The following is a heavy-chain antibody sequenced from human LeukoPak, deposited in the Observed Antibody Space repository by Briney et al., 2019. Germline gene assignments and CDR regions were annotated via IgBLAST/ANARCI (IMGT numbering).Heavy chain of an antibody. CDR3: ARESGGESSGCYRDYYYYYGRDV. J-gene: IGHJ6*04. D-gene: IGHD6-19*01. CDR2: IGTAGDT. CDR1: GFTFSSYD. Sequence: GGSLRLSCAASGFTFSSYDMHWVRQATGKGLEWVSAIGTAGDTYYPGSVKGRFTISRENAKNSLYLQMNSLRAGDTAVYYCARESGGESSGCYRDYYYYYGRDVGGKGPRVTVSS. V-gene: IGHV3-13*01.